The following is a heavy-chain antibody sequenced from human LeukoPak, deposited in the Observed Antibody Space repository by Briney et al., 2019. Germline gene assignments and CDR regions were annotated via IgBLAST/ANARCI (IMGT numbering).Heavy chain of an antibody. V-gene: IGHV1-46*01. CDR1: GYTFTSYY. D-gene: IGHD6-19*01. CDR2: INPSGGST. J-gene: IGHJ3*02. Sequence: ASVKVSCKASGYTFTSYYMHWVRQAPGQGLEWTGIINPSGGSTSYAQKFQGRVTMTRDTSTSTVYMELSSLRSEDTAVYYCARDQGSSGWSFDAFDIWGQGTMVTVSS. CDR3: ARDQGSSGWSFDAFDI.